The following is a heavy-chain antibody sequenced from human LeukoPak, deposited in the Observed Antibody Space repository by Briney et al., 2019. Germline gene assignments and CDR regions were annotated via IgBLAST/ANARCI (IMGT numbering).Heavy chain of an antibody. D-gene: IGHD3-10*01. CDR1: GYTFTNYS. CDR3: ARMVRGVPYYYGMDV. CDR2: ISGFNGNT. Sequence: ASVKVSCKASGYTFTNYSISWVRQAPGQGLEWMGWISGFNGNTNYGQKVQGRVTMTTDTSTITAYMELRSLRSDDTAVYYCARMVRGVPYYYGMDVWGQGTTVTVSS. J-gene: IGHJ6*02. V-gene: IGHV1-18*01.